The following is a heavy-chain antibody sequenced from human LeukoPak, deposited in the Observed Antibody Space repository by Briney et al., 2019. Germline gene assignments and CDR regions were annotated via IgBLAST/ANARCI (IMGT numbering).Heavy chain of an antibody. V-gene: IGHV3-7*01. Sequence: GGSLRLSCVVSGFTFSDSWMTWVRQVPGKGLEWVANIDPDGSARYYADSVKGRFTITRDNAENSLYLQMRSLRAEDTALYYCARDRDGKDFWGQGTVVTVSS. D-gene: IGHD5-24*01. CDR2: IDPDGSAR. CDR3: ARDRDGKDF. CDR1: GFTFSDSW. J-gene: IGHJ4*02.